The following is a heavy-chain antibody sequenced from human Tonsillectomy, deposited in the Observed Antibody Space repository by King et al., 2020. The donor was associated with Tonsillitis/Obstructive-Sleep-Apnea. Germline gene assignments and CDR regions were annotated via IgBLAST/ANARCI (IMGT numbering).Heavy chain of an antibody. D-gene: IGHD3-10*01. Sequence: VQLVESGGGLVQPGGSMRISCAAFGFTFRSYEMNWVRQAPGKGLNWVSQNGTSGTTKYNADSVKGRFTIFRDNAKNSLYLQMNSLRAEDTAVYYCARVTRSTTWDTPHYGLDVWGRGTTVIVSS. CDR2: NGTSGTTK. V-gene: IGHV3-48*03. J-gene: IGHJ6*02. CDR1: GFTFRSYE. CDR3: ARVTRSTTWDTPHYGLDV.